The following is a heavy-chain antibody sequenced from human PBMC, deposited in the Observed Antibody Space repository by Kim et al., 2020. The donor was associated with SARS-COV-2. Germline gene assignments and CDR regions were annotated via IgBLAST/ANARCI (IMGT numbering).Heavy chain of an antibody. D-gene: IGHD4-17*01. Sequence: ASVKVSCKASGYTFTSYYMHWVRQAPGQGLEWMGIINPSGGSTSYAQKFQGRVTMTRDTSTSTVYMELSSLRSEDTAVYYCARVLSYGGNRQNAFDIWGQGTMVTVSS. V-gene: IGHV1-46*01. CDR1: GYTFTSYY. J-gene: IGHJ3*02. CDR2: INPSGGST. CDR3: ARVLSYGGNRQNAFDI.